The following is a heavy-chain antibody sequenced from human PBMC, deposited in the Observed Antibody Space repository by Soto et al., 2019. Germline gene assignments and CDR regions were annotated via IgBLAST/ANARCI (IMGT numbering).Heavy chain of an antibody. CDR2: IWYDGSNK. Sequence: QVQLVESGGGVVQPGRSLRLSCAASGFTFSSYGMHWVRQAPGKGLEWVAVIWYDGSNKYYADSVKGRFTISRDNSKNTLYLQMYSLRAEDTAVYYCARTYYYGSGSYYGFDYWGQGTLVTVSS. J-gene: IGHJ4*02. CDR1: GFTFSSYG. D-gene: IGHD3-10*01. CDR3: ARTYYYGSGSYYGFDY. V-gene: IGHV3-33*01.